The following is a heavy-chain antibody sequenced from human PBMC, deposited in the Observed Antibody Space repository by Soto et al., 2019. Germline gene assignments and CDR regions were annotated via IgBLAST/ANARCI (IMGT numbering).Heavy chain of an antibody. CDR2: ISSSNRTI. CDR1: GLTFRSYS. Sequence: GGSLRLSCAASGLTFRSYSMNWVRQAPGKGLEWVSYISSSNRTINYADSVKGRFIISRDNAKNSLYLQMHSLRDEDTAVYYCAREGWPLLQTGMDVWGQGTTVTVSS. V-gene: IGHV3-48*02. CDR3: AREGWPLLQTGMDV. D-gene: IGHD2-15*01. J-gene: IGHJ6*02.